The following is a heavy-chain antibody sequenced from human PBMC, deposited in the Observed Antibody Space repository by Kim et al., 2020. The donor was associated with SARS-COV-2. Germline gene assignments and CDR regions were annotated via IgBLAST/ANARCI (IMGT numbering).Heavy chain of an antibody. D-gene: IGHD4-17*01. CDR3: VRDSGNDYGDQVDY. Sequence: AESVKGRFTISRDNSKNTLYRQMNSLRAEDTAVYYCVRDSGNDYGDQVDYCGQGTLVTVSS. J-gene: IGHJ4*02. V-gene: IGHV3-23*01.